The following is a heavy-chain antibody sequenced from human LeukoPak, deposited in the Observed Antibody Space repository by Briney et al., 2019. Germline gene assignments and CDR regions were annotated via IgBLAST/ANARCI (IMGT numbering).Heavy chain of an antibody. CDR3: AKILGGEPLKDFDP. CDR1: GFTFSSYS. Sequence: GGSLRLSCAASGFTFSSYSMNWVRQAPGKGLEWVSSISSSSSYIYYADSVKGRFTISRDNSKNTLYLQMNSLRAEDTAVYYCAKILGGEPLKDFDPWGQGTLVTVSS. CDR2: ISSSSSYI. D-gene: IGHD1-26*01. J-gene: IGHJ5*02. V-gene: IGHV3-21*04.